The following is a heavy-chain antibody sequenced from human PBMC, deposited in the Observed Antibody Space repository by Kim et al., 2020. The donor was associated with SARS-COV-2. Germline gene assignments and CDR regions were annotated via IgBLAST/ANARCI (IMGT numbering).Heavy chain of an antibody. J-gene: IGHJ3*02. CDR1: GDSVSSNSAA. V-gene: IGHV6-1*01. D-gene: IGHD6-19*01. Sequence: SQTLSLTCAISGDSVSSNSAAWNWIRQSPSRGLEWLGRTYYRSKWYNDYAVSVKSRITINPDTSKNQFSLQLNSVTPEDTAVYYCARDFVAGEMATPGTAFDIWGQGKLAPFSS. CDR2: TYYRSKWYN. CDR3: ARDFVAGEMATPGTAFDI.